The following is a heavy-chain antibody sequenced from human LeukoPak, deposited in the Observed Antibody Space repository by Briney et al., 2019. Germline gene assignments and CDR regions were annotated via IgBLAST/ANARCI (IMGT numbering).Heavy chain of an antibody. Sequence: SETLSLTCALSGGSITDYYYNWVRQPPGKGLEWIGEINHSGSTTYNPSLKSRVTISVDTSKNQFSLKLSSVTAADTAVYYCARRRKKTWNPYFDYWGQGTLVTVSS. CDR2: INHSGST. CDR1: GGSITDYY. J-gene: IGHJ4*02. V-gene: IGHV4-34*01. D-gene: IGHD1-1*01. CDR3: ARRRKKTWNPYFDY.